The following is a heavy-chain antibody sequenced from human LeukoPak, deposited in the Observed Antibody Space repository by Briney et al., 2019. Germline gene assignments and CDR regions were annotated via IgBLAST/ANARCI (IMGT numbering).Heavy chain of an antibody. D-gene: IGHD5/OR15-5a*01. CDR2: IIPILGIA. J-gene: IGHJ4*02. CDR3: ARLVYGFDDFDY. V-gene: IGHV1-69*04. CDR1: GYTFTSYG. Sequence: GASVKVSCKASGYTFTSYGISWVRQAPGQGLEWMGRIIPILGIANYAQKFQGRVTITADKSTSTAYMELSSLRSEDTAVYYCARLVYGFDDFDYWGQGTLVTVSS.